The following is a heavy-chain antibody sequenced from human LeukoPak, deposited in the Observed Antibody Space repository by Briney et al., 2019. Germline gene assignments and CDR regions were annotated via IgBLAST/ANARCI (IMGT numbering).Heavy chain of an antibody. CDR1: GGSISSSTYY. CDR2: IYNSGST. D-gene: IGHD3-22*01. Sequence: MSSETLSLTCNVSGGSISSSTYYWGWIRQPPGKGLEWIGSIYNSGSTYYNPSLKSRVTIAVDTSKNQFSLKLSSVTAADTAVYYCASQRITMIVVASGWFDPWGQGTLVTVSS. J-gene: IGHJ5*02. V-gene: IGHV4-39*01. CDR3: ASQRITMIVVASGWFDP.